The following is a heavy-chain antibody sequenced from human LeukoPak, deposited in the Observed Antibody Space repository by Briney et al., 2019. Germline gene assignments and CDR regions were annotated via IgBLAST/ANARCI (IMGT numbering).Heavy chain of an antibody. D-gene: IGHD3-22*01. CDR3: AKRGVVIRVILVGFHKEANYFDS. V-gene: IGHV3-23*01. Sequence: PGGPLRLSCAVSGFTLSNYGMSWVRQAPGKGLEWVAGISDSGGRTNYADSVKGRFSISRDNPKNTLYLQMNSLRAEDTAVYFCAKRGVVIRVILVGFHKEANYFDSWGQGALVTVSS. J-gene: IGHJ4*02. CDR2: ISDSGGRT. CDR1: GFTLSNYG.